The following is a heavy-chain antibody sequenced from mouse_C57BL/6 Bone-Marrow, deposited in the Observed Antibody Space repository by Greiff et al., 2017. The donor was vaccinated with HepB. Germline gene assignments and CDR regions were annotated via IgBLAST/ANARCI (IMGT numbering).Heavy chain of an antibody. V-gene: IGHV6-3*01. CDR1: GFTFSNYW. J-gene: IGHJ4*01. CDR2: IRLKSDNYAT. D-gene: IGHD1-1*01. Sequence: EVKVEESGGGLVQPGGSMKLSCVASGFTFSNYWMNWVRQSPEKGLEWVAQIRLKSDNYATHYAESVKGRFTISRDDSKSSVYLQMNNLRAEDTGIYYCTATVVAYYYAMDYWGQGTSVTVSS. CDR3: TATVVAYYYAMDY.